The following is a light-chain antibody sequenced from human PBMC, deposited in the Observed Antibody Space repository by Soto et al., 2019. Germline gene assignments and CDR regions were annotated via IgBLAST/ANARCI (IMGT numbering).Light chain of an antibody. CDR3: QSYDSSIVV. J-gene: IGLJ2*01. CDR2: EDY. Sequence: VLTQPHSVSESPGKTVTISCTRSSGIIASNYVQWYQQRPGSAPTTVIFEDYQRPSGVPDRFFGSIDISSNSASLTISGLKTEDEADYYCQSYDSSIVVFGGGTKLTVL. V-gene: IGLV6-57*03. CDR1: SGIIASNY.